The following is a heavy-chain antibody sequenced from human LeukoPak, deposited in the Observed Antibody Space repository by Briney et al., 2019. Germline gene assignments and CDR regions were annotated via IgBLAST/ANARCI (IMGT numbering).Heavy chain of an antibody. V-gene: IGHV3-48*03. CDR3: ARERGYSGYDYFIDSPSDS. CDR1: GFTFSSYE. CDR2: ISSSGNTI. J-gene: IGHJ4*02. Sequence: PGGSLRLSCAASGFTFSSYEMNWVRQAPEKGLEWVSYISSSGNTIYYADSAKGRFTIARDNAKNSLYLQMNSLRAEDTAIYYCARERGYSGYDYFIDSPSDSWGQGTLVTVSS. D-gene: IGHD5-12*01.